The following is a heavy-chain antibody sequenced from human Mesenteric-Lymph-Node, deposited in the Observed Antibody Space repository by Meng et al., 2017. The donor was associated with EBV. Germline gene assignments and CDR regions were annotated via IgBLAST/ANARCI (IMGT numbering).Heavy chain of an antibody. D-gene: IGHD6-19*01. CDR2: MFYSGTP. J-gene: IGHJ4*02. CDR3: ARLWGVAGGDF. CDR1: GGPLCSVSYY. Sequence: QLHVQGSGAGKWKHPVTVSVTCTACGGPLCSVSYYWSWIRQPPGKGLEWPGNMFYSGTPKYNPSLKSRVNISVDTSKNQLSLRLRSVSAADTAMYYCARLWGVAGGDFWGQGTLVTVSS. V-gene: IGHV4-61*01.